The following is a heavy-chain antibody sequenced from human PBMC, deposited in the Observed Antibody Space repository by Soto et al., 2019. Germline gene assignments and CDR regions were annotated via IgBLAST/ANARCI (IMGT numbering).Heavy chain of an antibody. CDR1: GLTFSRYA. CDR3: ARGRDSYTWGPVPLRLYYFDY. V-gene: IGHV3-23*01. CDR2: ISGSGGST. J-gene: IGHJ4*02. D-gene: IGHD2-2*02. Sequence: GGSLRLFCAASGLTFSRYAMSWVRQDPGKVLEWVSAISGSGGSTYYADSVKGRFTISRDNSKNTLYLQMNSLRAEDTAVYYCARGRDSYTWGPVPLRLYYFDYWGQGTLVTVSS.